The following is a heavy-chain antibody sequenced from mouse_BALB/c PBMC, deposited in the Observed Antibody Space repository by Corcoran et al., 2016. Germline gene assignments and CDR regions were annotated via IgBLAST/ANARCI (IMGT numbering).Heavy chain of an antibody. CDR1: GFNIKDTY. CDR2: IDPANGNT. V-gene: IGHV14-3*02. Sequence: EVQLQQSGAELVKPGASVKLSCTASGFNIKDTYMHWVKQRPEQGLEWIGRIDPANGNTKYDPKFQGKATITADTSSNTAYLQLSSLTSEDTAVYYCAITTATYHFDYWGQGTTLTVSS. D-gene: IGHD1-2*01. J-gene: IGHJ2*01. CDR3: AITTATYHFDY.